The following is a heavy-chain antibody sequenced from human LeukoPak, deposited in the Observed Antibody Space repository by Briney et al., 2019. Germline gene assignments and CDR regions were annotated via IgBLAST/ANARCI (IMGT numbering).Heavy chain of an antibody. J-gene: IGHJ3*02. Sequence: GGSLRLSCAASGFTFSSYSMNWVRQAPGKGLEWVAVISYDGSNKYYADSVKGRFTISRDNSKNTLYLQMNSLRAEDTAVYYCARYCSSTSCYDAFDIWGQGTMVTVSS. D-gene: IGHD2-2*01. CDR1: GFTFSSYS. CDR2: ISYDGSNK. CDR3: ARYCSSTSCYDAFDI. V-gene: IGHV3-30*03.